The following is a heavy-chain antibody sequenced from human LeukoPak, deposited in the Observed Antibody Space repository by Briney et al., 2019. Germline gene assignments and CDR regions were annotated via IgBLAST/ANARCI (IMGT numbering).Heavy chain of an antibody. V-gene: IGHV1-2*02. CDR1: GYAFTGYN. D-gene: IGHD2-2*01. CDR2: INPNSGGT. Sequence: GASVKVSCKASGYAFTGYNMHWVRQAPGQGLEWMGWINPNSGGTNYAQKFQGRVTMTRDMSISTAYMELSRLTSDDTAVYYCAREYCDSTRCYFPDYWGQGTLVTVSS. J-gene: IGHJ4*02. CDR3: AREYCDSTRCYFPDY.